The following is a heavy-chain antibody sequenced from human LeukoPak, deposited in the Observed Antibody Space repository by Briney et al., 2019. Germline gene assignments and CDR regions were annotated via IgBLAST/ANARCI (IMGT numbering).Heavy chain of an antibody. V-gene: IGHV3-21*01. J-gene: IGHJ5*02. D-gene: IGHD6-13*01. Sequence: GGSLRLSCAASGFTFSSYSMNWVRQAPGKGLEWVSSISSSSSYIYYADSMKGRFTISRDNAKNSLYLQMNSLRAEDTAVYYCASGLRIAAARTWFDPWGQGTLVTVSS. CDR2: ISSSSSYI. CDR3: ASGLRIAAARTWFDP. CDR1: GFTFSSYS.